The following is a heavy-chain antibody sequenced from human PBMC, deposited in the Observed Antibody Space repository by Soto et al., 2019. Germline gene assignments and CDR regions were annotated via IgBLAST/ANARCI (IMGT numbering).Heavy chain of an antibody. CDR1: GFTFSSYW. J-gene: IGHJ6*02. CDR2: ISGDGSRT. V-gene: IGHV3-74*01. Sequence: EVQVVESGGDSVQPGGTLRLSCSTSGFTFSSYWMHWVSQAPGKGLVWVSRISGDGSRTYYADSVQGRFTISRDNAKNTLYLQMSSLRAEDTAVYYCARGHSGDYGMDVWGQGTTVSVFS. CDR3: ARGHSGDYGMDV. D-gene: IGHD5-12*01.